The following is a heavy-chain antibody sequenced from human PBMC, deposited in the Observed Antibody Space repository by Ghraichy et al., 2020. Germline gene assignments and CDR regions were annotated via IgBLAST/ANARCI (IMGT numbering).Heavy chain of an antibody. CDR3: ASPMTTVVTPKDSSFDY. CDR1: GGTFSSYA. CDR2: IIPIFGTA. Sequence: SVKVSCKASGGTFSSYAISWVRQAPGQGLEWMGGIIPIFGTANYAQKFQGRVTITADESTSTAYMELSSLRSEDTAVYYCASPMTTVVTPKDSSFDYWGQGTLVTVSS. D-gene: IGHD4-23*01. J-gene: IGHJ4*02. V-gene: IGHV1-69*13.